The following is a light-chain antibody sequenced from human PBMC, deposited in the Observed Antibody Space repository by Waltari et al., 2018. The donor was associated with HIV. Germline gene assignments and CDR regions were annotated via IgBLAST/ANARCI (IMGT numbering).Light chain of an antibody. Sequence: DILLTQSPAPLSVSPVVRGTLSCRASQSVGLNLAWYQQRPGQPPRLLVYGASTRASDVSTRFSASGSGTEFTLTITSVRSEDFATYFCQQYDVWPLTFGGGTNVDLK. V-gene: IGKV3-15*01. CDR1: QSVGLN. CDR2: GAS. J-gene: IGKJ4*01. CDR3: QQYDVWPLT.